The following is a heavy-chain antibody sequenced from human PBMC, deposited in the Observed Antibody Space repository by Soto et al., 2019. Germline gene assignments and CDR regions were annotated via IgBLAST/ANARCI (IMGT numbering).Heavy chain of an antibody. CDR3: ARESGGATATVDDYYFYMDV. CDR2: INPNGGVT. J-gene: IGHJ6*03. Sequence: QVQLVQSGAEVKKPGASVTVSCRSSGDTFNDYYIHWVRQAPGQGLEWMGWINPNGGVTKYAQKFQGWVSMTRETSSRTVYMHLSRLRSDDTAGYYCARESGGATATVDDYYFYMDVWGTGTTVTVSS. CDR1: GDTFNDYY. V-gene: IGHV1-2*04. D-gene: IGHD5-12*01.